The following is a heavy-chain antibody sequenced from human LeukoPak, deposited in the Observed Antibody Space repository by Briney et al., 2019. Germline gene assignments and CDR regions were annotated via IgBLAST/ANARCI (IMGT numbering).Heavy chain of an antibody. Sequence: GGSLTLSCAASGFTLTSYEMKWVRQAPGDGLEWVSYISSTGTTIYYADSVKGRFTISRDSAKNSVYLQMNSLRAEDTAVYYCARGAVGADYWGQGTLVTVSS. CDR1: GFTLTSYE. V-gene: IGHV3-48*03. J-gene: IGHJ4*02. CDR2: ISSTGTTI. CDR3: ARGAVGADY. D-gene: IGHD3-16*01.